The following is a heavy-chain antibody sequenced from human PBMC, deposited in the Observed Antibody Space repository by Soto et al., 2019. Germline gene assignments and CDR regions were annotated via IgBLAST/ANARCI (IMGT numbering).Heavy chain of an antibody. Sequence: EVQLVESGGGLVQPGGSLRLSCAASGFTFSSYWMSWVRQAPGKGLEWVATIKQDGSEKYYVDSVKGRFTISRDNAKNSLYLQMNSRRDDDTAVYYCASYYSYSDFSFGPHSNFDYWGQGTLVTVSS. D-gene: IGHD3-3*01. CDR1: GFTFSSYW. V-gene: IGHV3-7*05. J-gene: IGHJ4*02. CDR2: IKQDGSEK. CDR3: ASYYSYSDFSFGPHSNFDY.